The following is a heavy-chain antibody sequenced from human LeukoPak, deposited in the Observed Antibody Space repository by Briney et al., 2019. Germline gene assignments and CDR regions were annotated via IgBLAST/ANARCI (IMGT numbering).Heavy chain of an antibody. J-gene: IGHJ4*02. V-gene: IGHV4-59*01. CDR1: GGSISSNY. CDR2: IYNRGST. D-gene: IGHD5-12*01. Sequence: PSETLSLTCTVSGGSISSNYWSWIRQPPGKGLEWIGYIYNRGSTNYNPSLKSRVTISVDTSKNQFSLKLSSVTAADTAVYYCATGAVAWGQGTLVTVSS. CDR3: ATGAVA.